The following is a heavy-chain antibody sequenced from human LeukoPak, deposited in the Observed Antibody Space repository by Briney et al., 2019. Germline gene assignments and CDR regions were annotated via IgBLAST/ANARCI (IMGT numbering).Heavy chain of an antibody. Sequence: PGGSLRLSCAVSGFTVTYSYMSWVRQTPGKGLEWVSIIYSDGSTYYADSVKGRFIIFRDNSKNTLSLHMNSLRAEDTAVYYCAKDPTGGFDPWGQGTLVTVSS. V-gene: IGHV3-53*01. D-gene: IGHD1-14*01. J-gene: IGHJ5*02. CDR2: IYSDGST. CDR3: AKDPTGGFDP. CDR1: GFTVTYSY.